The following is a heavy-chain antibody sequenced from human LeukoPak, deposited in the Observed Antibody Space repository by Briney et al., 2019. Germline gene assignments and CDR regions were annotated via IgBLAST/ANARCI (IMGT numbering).Heavy chain of an antibody. Sequence: GGSLRLSCAASGFTFDDYGMSWVRQAPGKGLEWVSGIKWNGGSTGYADSVKGRFTISRDNAKNSLYLQMNSLRAEDTALYYFPENSGAASYFYMAAGGKGPAVTVSS. CDR3: PENSGAASYFYMAA. J-gene: IGHJ6*03. CDR1: GFTFDDYG. V-gene: IGHV3-20*04. D-gene: IGHD3-10*01. CDR2: IKWNGGST.